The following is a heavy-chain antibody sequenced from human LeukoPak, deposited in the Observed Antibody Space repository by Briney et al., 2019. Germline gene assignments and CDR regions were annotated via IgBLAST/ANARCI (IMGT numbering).Heavy chain of an antibody. CDR1: GFTFSSYG. V-gene: IGHV3-33*01. D-gene: IGHD4-17*01. J-gene: IGHJ3*02. Sequence: PGRSLRLSCAASGFTFSSYGMHWVRQAPGKGLEWVAVIWYDGSNKYYADSVKGRFTVSRDNSKNTVYLQMNSLRAEDTAVYYCAGDPGDYVGNDAFDIWGQGTMVTVSS. CDR3: AGDPGDYVGNDAFDI. CDR2: IWYDGSNK.